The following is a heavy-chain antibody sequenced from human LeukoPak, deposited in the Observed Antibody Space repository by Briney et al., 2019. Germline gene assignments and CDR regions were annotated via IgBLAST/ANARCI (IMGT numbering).Heavy chain of an antibody. J-gene: IGHJ4*02. V-gene: IGHV1-18*01. Sequence: ASVKVSCKASGYTFTSYGISWVRQAPGQGLEWMGWISAYNGNTNYAQKLQGRVTMTTDTSTSTAYMELRSLRSDDTAVYYCARVPILNCSGGSCYYFDYWGQGTLVTVSS. CDR3: ARVPILNCSGGSCYYFDY. CDR1: GYTFTSYG. D-gene: IGHD2-15*01. CDR2: ISAYNGNT.